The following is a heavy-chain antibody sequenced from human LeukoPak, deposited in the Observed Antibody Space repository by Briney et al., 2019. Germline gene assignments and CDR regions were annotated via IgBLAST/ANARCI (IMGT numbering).Heavy chain of an antibody. CDR2: FDPEDGET. D-gene: IGHD1-26*01. V-gene: IGHV1-24*01. Sequence: GASVKVSCKVSGYTLTELSMHWVRQAPGKGLEWMGGFDPEDGETIYAQKFQGRVTMTEDTSTDTAYMELSSLKSEDTDVYYCATSGSTAGRYFYAMDVWGQGTTVTVSS. CDR3: ATSGSTAGRYFYAMDV. CDR1: GYTLTELS. J-gene: IGHJ6*02.